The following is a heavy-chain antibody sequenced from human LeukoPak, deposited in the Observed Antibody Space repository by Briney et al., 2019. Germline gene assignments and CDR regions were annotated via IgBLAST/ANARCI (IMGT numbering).Heavy chain of an antibody. CDR3: ARDPYYYDSSGYYSTDY. D-gene: IGHD3-22*01. V-gene: IGHV3-48*02. CDR1: RFTFSSYG. J-gene: IGHJ4*02. Sequence: GGSLRLSCAASRFTFSSYGMNWVRQAPGKGLEWVSYISDSTSSKYYADSVKGRFTISRDNAKNSLYLQMNSLRDEDTAVYYCARDPYYYDSSGYYSTDYWGQGTLVTVSS. CDR2: ISDSTSSK.